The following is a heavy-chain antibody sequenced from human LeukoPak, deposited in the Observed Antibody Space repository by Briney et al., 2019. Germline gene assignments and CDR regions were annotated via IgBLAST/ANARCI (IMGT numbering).Heavy chain of an antibody. Sequence: PSETLSLTCAVYGGSFSGYYWSWIRQPPGKGLEWIGEINHSGSTNYNPSLKSRVTISVDTSKNQFSLKLSSVTAADTAVHYCARDTHYYDSSGYFTLDYWGQGTLVTVSS. V-gene: IGHV4-34*01. D-gene: IGHD3-22*01. CDR1: GGSFSGYY. CDR2: INHSGST. J-gene: IGHJ4*02. CDR3: ARDTHYYDSSGYFTLDY.